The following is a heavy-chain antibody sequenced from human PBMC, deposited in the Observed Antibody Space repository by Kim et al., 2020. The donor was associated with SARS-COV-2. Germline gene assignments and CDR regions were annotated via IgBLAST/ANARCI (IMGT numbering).Heavy chain of an antibody. CDR3: ARLTLGIVVV. V-gene: IGHV4-39*06. Sequence: TDYNPSLKSRVTISVTTSKNQFTLKLGSVTAADTAVYYCARLTLGIVVVWGQGTTVTVSS. J-gene: IGHJ6*02. D-gene: IGHD3-22*01. CDR2: T.